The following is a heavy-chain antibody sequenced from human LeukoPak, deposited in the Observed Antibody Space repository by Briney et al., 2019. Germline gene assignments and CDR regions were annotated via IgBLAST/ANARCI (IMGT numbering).Heavy chain of an antibody. CDR3: AKTRGPVAVNPDY. Sequence: PGGSLRLSCEASGFTFSTYAMSWVRQGPGEGLEWVASNGVSGDSIYYADSVKDRFTVSRDNSKNTLYLQMNSLRAEDTAVYYCAKTRGPVAVNPDYWGQGTLVTVSS. J-gene: IGHJ4*02. V-gene: IGHV3-23*01. CDR1: GFTFSTYA. D-gene: IGHD6-19*01. CDR2: NGVSGDSI.